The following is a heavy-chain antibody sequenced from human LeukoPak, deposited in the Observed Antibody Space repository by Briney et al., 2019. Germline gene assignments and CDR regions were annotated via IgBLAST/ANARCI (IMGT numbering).Heavy chain of an antibody. CDR2: IRGKANSYAT. CDR1: GFTFSGSA. Sequence: GGSLRLSCAASGFTFSGSAMHWVRQASGKGLEGVGRIRGKANSYATAYAASVKGRFTISRDDSKNTAYLQMNSLKTEDTAVYYCTRLDYGGNYTPLDYWGQGTLVTVSS. V-gene: IGHV3-73*01. J-gene: IGHJ4*02. CDR3: TRLDYGGNYTPLDY. D-gene: IGHD4-23*01.